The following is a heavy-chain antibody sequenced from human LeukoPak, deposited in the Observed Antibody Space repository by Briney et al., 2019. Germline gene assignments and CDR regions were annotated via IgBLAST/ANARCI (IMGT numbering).Heavy chain of an antibody. V-gene: IGHV4-34*01. J-gene: IGHJ4*02. CDR2: INHSGST. Sequence: SETLSLTCAVYGGSFSGYYWSWIRQPPGKGREWIGEINHSGSTNYNPSLKSRVTTSVDTSKNQFSLKLSSVTAADTAVYYCATTLRWKMRLQVEYWGQGTLVTVSS. CDR3: ATTLRWKMRLQVEY. CDR1: GGSFSGYY. D-gene: IGHD5-24*01.